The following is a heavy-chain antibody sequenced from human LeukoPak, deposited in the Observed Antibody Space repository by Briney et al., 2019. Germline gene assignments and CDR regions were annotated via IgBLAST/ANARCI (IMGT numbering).Heavy chain of an antibody. CDR1: GGSFSIYY. J-gene: IGHJ3*02. D-gene: IGHD3-22*01. CDR3: ARAPAYYYDSSGYYFDPFDI. CDR2: IYYSGST. V-gene: IGHV4-59*01. Sequence: SETLSLTCSVSGGSFSIYYWTWIRQPAGKGLEWIGYIYYSGSTNYNPSLKSRVTISVDTSKNQFSLKLSSVTAADTAVYYCARAPAYYYDSSGYYFDPFDIWGQGTMVTVSS.